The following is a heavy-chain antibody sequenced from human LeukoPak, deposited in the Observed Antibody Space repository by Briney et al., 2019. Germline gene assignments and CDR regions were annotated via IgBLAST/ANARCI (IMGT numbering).Heavy chain of an antibody. J-gene: IGHJ4*02. CDR2: INPNSGNT. CDR3: ARRAGPGPHFDY. CDR1: GYTFTSYY. V-gene: IGHV1-8*03. Sequence: ASVKVSCKASGYTFTSYYMHWVRQAPGQGLEWMGWINPNSGNTGYAQKFQGRVTITRNTSISTAYMELSSLRSEDTAVYYCARRAGPGPHFDYWGQGTLVTVSS. D-gene: IGHD7-27*01.